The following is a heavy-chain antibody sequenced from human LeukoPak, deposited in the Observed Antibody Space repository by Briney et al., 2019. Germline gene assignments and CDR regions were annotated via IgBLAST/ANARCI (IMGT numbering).Heavy chain of an antibody. CDR3: ARKTTVTTGGWFDP. J-gene: IGHJ5*02. D-gene: IGHD4-17*01. CDR1: GGSISSSSYY. CDR2: IYYSGST. V-gene: IGHV4-39*07. Sequence: SETLSLTCTVSGGSISSSSYYWGWIRQPPGKGLEWIGSIYYSGSTYYNPSLKSRVTISVDTSKNQFSLKLSSVTAADTAVYYCARKTTVTTGGWFDPWGQGTLVTVSS.